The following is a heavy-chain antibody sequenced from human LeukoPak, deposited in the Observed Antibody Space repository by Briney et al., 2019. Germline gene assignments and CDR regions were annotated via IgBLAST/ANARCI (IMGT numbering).Heavy chain of an antibody. Sequence: PGGSLRLSCAASGFTVSSNYMSWVRQAPGKGLEWVSVIYSGGSTYYADAVEGRFTISRDRSNNTLYLQMTSLRPGDTAVYYCARARPSMWIDYWGPGTLVTASS. CDR2: IYSGGST. CDR1: GFTVSSNY. CDR3: ARARPSMWIDY. J-gene: IGHJ5*01. V-gene: IGHV3-53*05.